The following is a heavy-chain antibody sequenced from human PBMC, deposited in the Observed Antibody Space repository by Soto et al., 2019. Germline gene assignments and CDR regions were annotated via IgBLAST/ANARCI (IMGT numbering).Heavy chain of an antibody. CDR2: IIYSGHL. J-gene: IGHJ4*02. CDR1: GGYFSGYY. D-gene: IGHD1-26*01. V-gene: IGHV4-34*12. CDR3: AREGGGYRFDY. Sequence: PSETLSLTCAVYGGYFSGYYWSWIRQPPGKGLEWIGEIIYSGHLNYNPSLKSRLTISVDPPKNQISLRLTSVTAADTAVYYCAREGGGYRFDYWGQGALVTVSS.